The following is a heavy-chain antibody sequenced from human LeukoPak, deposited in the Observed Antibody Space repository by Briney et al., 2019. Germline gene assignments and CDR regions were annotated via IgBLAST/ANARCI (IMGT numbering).Heavy chain of an antibody. V-gene: IGHV3-21*01. D-gene: IGHD3-22*01. CDR1: GYTFSSFS. Sequence: GGSLRLSCVASGYTFSSFSINWVRQAPGKGLEWVSSIGVRSNYIYYADSVRGRFSISRDDARDSLFLQMNSLRAEDTAVYYCVRLRRNSDTSGYYYYYDFWGQGTLVTVSS. CDR3: VRLRRNSDTSGYYYYYDF. CDR2: IGVRSNYI. J-gene: IGHJ4*02.